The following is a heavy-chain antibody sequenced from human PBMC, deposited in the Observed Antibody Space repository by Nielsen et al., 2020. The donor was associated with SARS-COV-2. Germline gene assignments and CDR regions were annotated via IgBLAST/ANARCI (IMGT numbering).Heavy chain of an antibody. CDR1: GASVSSGRYY. D-gene: IGHD4-11*01. CDR2: VHYTGNT. V-gene: IGHV4-61*01. CDR3: ARRAVTPGYFSYYYMDI. Sequence: SETLSLTCAVSGASVSSGRYYWSWIRQPPGRGLEWIGYVHYTGNTNYNPSLKSRLTISVDTSKNQFSLKLSSVTPADTAVYYCARRAVTPGYFSYYYMDIWGNGTTVTVSS. J-gene: IGHJ6*03.